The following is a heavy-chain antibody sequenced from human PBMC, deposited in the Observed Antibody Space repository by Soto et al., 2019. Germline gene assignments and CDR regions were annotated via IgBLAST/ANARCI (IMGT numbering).Heavy chain of an antibody. CDR2: IDPSDSYT. CDR1: GYSFTSYW. D-gene: IGHD4-4*01. Sequence: GESLKISCKGSGYSFTSYWISWVRQMPGKGLEWMGRIDPSDSYTNYSPSFQGHVTISADKSISTAYLQWSSLKASDTAMYYCACHPTVTQYCCSMDVWGQRRTVTVSS. J-gene: IGHJ6*02. CDR3: ACHPTVTQYCCSMDV. V-gene: IGHV5-10-1*01.